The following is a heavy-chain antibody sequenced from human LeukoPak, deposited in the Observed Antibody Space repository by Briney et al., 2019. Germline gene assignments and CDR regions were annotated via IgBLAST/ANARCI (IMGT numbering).Heavy chain of an antibody. Sequence: QSGGSLRLSCAASGVTFSNSWMAWVRQAPGKGLEWXANINPDATNKYYVDSVRGRFAISRDNAKNSLYLQTSSPRAEDTAVYYCARDPAYGAVDYWGQGILVTVSS. CDR1: GVTFSNSW. J-gene: IGHJ4*02. D-gene: IGHD2-21*01. CDR2: INPDATNK. V-gene: IGHV3-7*03. CDR3: ARDPAYGAVDY.